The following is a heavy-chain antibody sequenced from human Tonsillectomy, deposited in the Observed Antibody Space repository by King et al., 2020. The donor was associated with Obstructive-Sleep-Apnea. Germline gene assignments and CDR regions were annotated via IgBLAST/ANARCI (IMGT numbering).Heavy chain of an antibody. CDR1: GFSLSTNGMC. CDR3: ARTNRYGSGSYSKGGFDY. Sequence: TLKESGPALVKPTQTLTLTCTFSGFSLSTNGMCVSWIRQPPGKAPEWLARIDWDDDKYYSTSLKTRLTISKDTSKNQVVLTMTNMDPVDTATYYCARTNRYGSGSYSKGGFDYWGQGTLVTVSS. J-gene: IGHJ4*02. CDR2: IDWDDDK. D-gene: IGHD3-10*01. V-gene: IGHV2-70*11.